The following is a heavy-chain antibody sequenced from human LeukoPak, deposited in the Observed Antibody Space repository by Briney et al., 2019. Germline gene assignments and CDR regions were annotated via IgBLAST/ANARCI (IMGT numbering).Heavy chain of an antibody. CDR1: GFTFSSYS. CDR2: ISSSSSTK. CDR3: ARGDPENYYYYYMDV. J-gene: IGHJ6*03. Sequence: GGSPRLSCAASGFTFSSYSMNWVRQAPGKGLEWVSYISSSSSTKYYADSMKGRFTISRDNAKNSLYLQMNSLRAEDTAVYYCARGDPENYYYYYMDVWGKGTTVTVSS. D-gene: IGHD2-21*02. V-gene: IGHV3-48*01.